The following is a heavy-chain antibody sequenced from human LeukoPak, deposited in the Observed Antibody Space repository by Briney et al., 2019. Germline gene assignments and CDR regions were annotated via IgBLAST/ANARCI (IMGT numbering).Heavy chain of an antibody. D-gene: IGHD3-22*01. Sequence: ASVKVSCKASGYIFTNYGITWVRQAPGQGLEWMGWISAYNGKTNYAQGLQGRVTVTTDTSTSTAYMELRSLRSDDTAVYYCARSYYYDSSGYYPPDYWGQGALVTVSS. CDR1: GYIFTNYG. V-gene: IGHV1-18*01. CDR3: ARSYYYDSSGYYPPDY. CDR2: ISAYNGKT. J-gene: IGHJ4*02.